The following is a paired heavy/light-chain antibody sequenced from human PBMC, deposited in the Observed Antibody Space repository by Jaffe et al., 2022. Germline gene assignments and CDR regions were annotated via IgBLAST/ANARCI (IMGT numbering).Light chain of an antibody. J-gene: IGKJ2*01. CDR2: GAS. CDR1: QSVSSSY. V-gene: IGKV3-20*01. Sequence: EIVLTQSPGTLSLSPGERATLSCRASQSVSSSYLAWYQQKPGQAPRLLIYGASSRATGIPDRFSGSGSGTDFTLTISRLEPEDFAVYYCQQYGSSRYTFGQGTKLEIK. CDR3: QQYGSSRYT.
Heavy chain of an antibody. J-gene: IGHJ4*02. CDR3: ARRSSVAGTLYFDY. Sequence: QLQLQESGPGLLKPSETLSLTCTVSGGSISSNSYYWGWIRQPPGKGLEWIGTIYYSGSTYYNPSLKSRVTISVDTSKNQFSLKLSSVTAADTAVYYCARRSSVAGTLYFDYWGQGTLVTVSS. CDR1: GGSISSNSYY. D-gene: IGHD6-19*01. V-gene: IGHV4-39*01. CDR2: IYYSGST.